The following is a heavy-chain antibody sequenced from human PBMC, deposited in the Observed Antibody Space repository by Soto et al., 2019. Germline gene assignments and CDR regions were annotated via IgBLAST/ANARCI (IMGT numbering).Heavy chain of an antibody. Sequence: ASVKVSCKASGYTLTGYYMHWVRQAPGQGLEWMGWINPNSGGTNYAQKFQGWVTMTRDTSISTAYMELSSLRSEDPAVYYRARGKNPRGLAGFDYWGQGTWVPVSS. V-gene: IGHV1-2*04. CDR2: INPNSGGT. J-gene: IGHJ4*02. CDR3: ARGKNPRGLAGFDY. D-gene: IGHD6-19*01. CDR1: GYTLTGYY.